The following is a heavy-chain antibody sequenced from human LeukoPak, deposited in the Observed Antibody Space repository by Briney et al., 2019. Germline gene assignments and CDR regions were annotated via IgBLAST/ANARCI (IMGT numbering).Heavy chain of an antibody. V-gene: IGHV4-61*02. J-gene: IGHJ4*02. CDR2: IYTSRST. CDR1: GGSISSGSYY. D-gene: IGHD6-19*01. Sequence: SETLSLTCTVSGGSISSGSYYWSWIRQPAGRGLGWIGRIYTSRSTNYNPSLKSRITISVDTSKNQFSLKLSSVTAADTAVYYCARDSAEQSNLDYWGQGTLVTVSS. CDR3: ARDSAEQSNLDY.